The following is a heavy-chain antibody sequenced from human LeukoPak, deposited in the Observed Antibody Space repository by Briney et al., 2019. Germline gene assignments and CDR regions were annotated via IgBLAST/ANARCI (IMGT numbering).Heavy chain of an antibody. CDR2: IWDTEIT. CDR1: GGSIRSYF. Sequence: SETLSPTCTVSGGSIRSYFWSWLRQPPGKGLEWIGYIWDTEITDYNPSLKSRVTISLDTSKNHFSLKLRSVTAADTALYFCARGLVLATDDAFDIWGQGTLVTVSS. J-gene: IGHJ3*02. V-gene: IGHV4-59*01. CDR3: ARGLVLATDDAFDI. D-gene: IGHD5-12*01.